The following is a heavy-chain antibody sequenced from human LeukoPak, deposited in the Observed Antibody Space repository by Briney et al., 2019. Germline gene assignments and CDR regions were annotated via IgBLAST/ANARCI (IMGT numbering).Heavy chain of an antibody. J-gene: IGHJ4*02. D-gene: IGHD2-15*01. V-gene: IGHV1-8*02. Sequence: GASVKVSCKASGYTFTTYDINCVRQAPGQGLEWMGWMNPNSGNTGYAQKFQGRVTMTRNTSISTAYMELSSLRSEDTAVYYCVPSDCSGGSCYPYWGQGTLVTVSS. CDR2: MNPNSGNT. CDR3: VPSDCSGGSCYPY. CDR1: GYTFTTYD.